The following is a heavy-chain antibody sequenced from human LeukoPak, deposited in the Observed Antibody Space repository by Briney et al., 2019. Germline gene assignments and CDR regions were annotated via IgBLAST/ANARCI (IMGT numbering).Heavy chain of an antibody. CDR3: ARDDDYGDHHFDY. CDR2: INPNSGGT. J-gene: IGHJ4*02. D-gene: IGHD4-17*01. V-gene: IGHV1-2*02. Sequence: GASVKVSCKASGYTFTGYYMHWVRQAPGQGLEWMGWINPNSGGTNYAQKFQGRVTMTRDTSISTAYMELSRLRPDDTAVYYCARDDDYGDHHFDYWGQGTLVTVSS. CDR1: GYTFTGYY.